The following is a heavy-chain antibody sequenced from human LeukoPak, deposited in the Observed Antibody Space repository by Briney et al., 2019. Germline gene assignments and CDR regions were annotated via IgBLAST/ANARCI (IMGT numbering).Heavy chain of an antibody. V-gene: IGHV3-23*01. Sequence: PGGSLRLSCAASRFTFSNYAMSWVRQAPGKGLEWLSAIGGTGGTTYYADSVKGRFTISRDNSKNTLYLQMNSLRVEDTAVYYCAKVVVFTEGFDSWGQGTLVTVSS. D-gene: IGHD3-22*01. CDR3: AKVVVFTEGFDS. J-gene: IGHJ4*02. CDR1: RFTFSNYA. CDR2: IGGTGGTT.